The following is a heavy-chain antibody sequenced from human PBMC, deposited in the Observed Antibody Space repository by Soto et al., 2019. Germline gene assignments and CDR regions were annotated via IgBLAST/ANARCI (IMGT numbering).Heavy chain of an antibody. Sequence: QVQLVQSGAEVKKPGASVKVSCKASGYTFTSYYMYWVRQAPGQGLEWMRIINPSGGSTSYAQKFQGRVTMTRDTSTSTVYMELSSLRSEDTAVYYCARVEMATIKGNAFDIWGQGTMVTVSS. J-gene: IGHJ3*02. CDR3: ARVEMATIKGNAFDI. V-gene: IGHV1-46*01. CDR1: GYTFTSYY. D-gene: IGHD5-12*01. CDR2: INPSGGST.